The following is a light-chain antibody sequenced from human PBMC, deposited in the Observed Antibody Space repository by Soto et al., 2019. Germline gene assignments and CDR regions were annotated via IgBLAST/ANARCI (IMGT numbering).Light chain of an antibody. Sequence: DVQMTQAPSSLSASVGDRVTITCQASQDINNYLNWYQQTPRKAPKLLSYGASNLETGVPLRFSGSGSGTEFTFTISSLQPEDIATYYCQQCDNLPYTFGQGTKLEMK. CDR1: QDINNY. CDR2: GAS. CDR3: QQCDNLPYT. V-gene: IGKV1-33*01. J-gene: IGKJ2*01.